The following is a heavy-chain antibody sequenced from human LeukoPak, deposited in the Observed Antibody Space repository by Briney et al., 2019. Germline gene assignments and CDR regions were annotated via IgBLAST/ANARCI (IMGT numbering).Heavy chain of an antibody. CDR2: IYYSGST. Sequence: SETLSLTCTVSGGSISSSIYYWGWIRQPPGKGLEWIGSIYYSGSTYYNPSLQSRITISVDTSKNQFSLKLSSVTAAATAVYYCARESVGDAFDIWGQGTMVTVSS. J-gene: IGHJ3*02. CDR3: ARESVGDAFDI. CDR1: GGSISSSIYY. V-gene: IGHV4-39*07.